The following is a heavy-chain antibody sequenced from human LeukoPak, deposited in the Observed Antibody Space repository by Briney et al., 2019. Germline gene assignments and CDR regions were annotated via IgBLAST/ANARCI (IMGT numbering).Heavy chain of an antibody. Sequence: GGSLRLSCAASGFTFSSYGMHWVRQAPGKGLEWVAVIWYDGSNKYYADSAKGRFTISRDNSKNTLYLQMNSLRAEDTAVYYCAKDLISGRWLQYAGDYWGQGTLVTVSS. J-gene: IGHJ4*02. V-gene: IGHV3-33*06. CDR3: AKDLISGRWLQYAGDY. CDR2: IWYDGSNK. CDR1: GFTFSSYG. D-gene: IGHD5-24*01.